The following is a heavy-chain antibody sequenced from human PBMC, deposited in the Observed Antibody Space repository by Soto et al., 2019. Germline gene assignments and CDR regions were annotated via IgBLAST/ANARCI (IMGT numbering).Heavy chain of an antibody. CDR2: INHSGST. J-gene: IGHJ6*02. Sequence: PSETLSLTCAVYGGSFSGYYWSWIRQPPGKGLEWIGEINHSGSTNYNPSLKSRVTISVDTSKNQFSLKLSSVTAADTAVYYCARGNRLSSWYVHYYYGMDVWGQGTTVTVSS. CDR3: ARGNRLSSWYVHYYYGMDV. V-gene: IGHV4-34*01. CDR1: GGSFSGYY. D-gene: IGHD6-13*01.